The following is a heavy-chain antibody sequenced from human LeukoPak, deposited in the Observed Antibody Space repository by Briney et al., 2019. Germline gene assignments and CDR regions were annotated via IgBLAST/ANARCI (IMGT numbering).Heavy chain of an antibody. J-gene: IGHJ6*03. CDR1: GYTFTSYY. Sequence: ASVKVSCKASGYTFTSYYMHWVRQAPGEGLEWMGIINPSGGSTSYAQKFQGRVTMTRDTSTSTVYMELSSLRSEDTAVYYCARNNNWNYVYYYYMDVWGKGTTVTVSS. D-gene: IGHD1-7*01. CDR2: INPSGGST. CDR3: ARNNNWNYVYYYYMDV. V-gene: IGHV1-46*01.